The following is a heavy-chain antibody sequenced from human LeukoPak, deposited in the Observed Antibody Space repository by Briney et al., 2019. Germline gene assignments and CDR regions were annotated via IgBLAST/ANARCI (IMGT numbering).Heavy chain of an antibody. CDR2: IKEDGSEK. V-gene: IGHV3-7*03. Sequence: GGSLRLSCVGYGFTFGNYWMAWVRQAPGKGLGWVANIKEDGSEKYYLDSVEGRFTISRDNAKSSVYLQMNSLRAEDTAVYYCAGRIFDIWGQGTMVTVSS. CDR1: GFTFGNYW. CDR3: AGRIFDI. J-gene: IGHJ3*02.